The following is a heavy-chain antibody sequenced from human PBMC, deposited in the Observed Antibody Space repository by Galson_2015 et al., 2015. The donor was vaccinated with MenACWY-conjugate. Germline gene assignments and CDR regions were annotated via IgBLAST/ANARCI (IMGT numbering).Heavy chain of an antibody. CDR3: ARHPRLGAGNMYFDY. V-gene: IGHV4-59*08. Sequence: YYSGSTNYNPSLKSRVTISVDTSKNQFSLTLSSVTAADTAVYYCARHPRLGAGNMYFDYWGQGTLVTVSS. D-gene: IGHD6-19*01. CDR2: YYSGST. J-gene: IGHJ4*02.